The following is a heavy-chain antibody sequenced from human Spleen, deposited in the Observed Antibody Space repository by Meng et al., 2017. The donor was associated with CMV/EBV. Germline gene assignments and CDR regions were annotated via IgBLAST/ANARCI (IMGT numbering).Heavy chain of an antibody. J-gene: IGHJ6*02. CDR1: GFAFSNYW. CDR2: IHRDGSEK. D-gene: IGHD2-2*01. Sequence: GESLKISCAASGFAFSNYWLNWVRQAPGKGLEWVANIHRDGSEKYYVDSVRGRFTISRDNTKKLVYLQMNSLRAEDTAVYYCARDYCSSTSCSPTYFYGMDVWGQGTTVTVSS. CDR3: ARDYCSSTSCSPTYFYGMDV. V-gene: IGHV3-7*01.